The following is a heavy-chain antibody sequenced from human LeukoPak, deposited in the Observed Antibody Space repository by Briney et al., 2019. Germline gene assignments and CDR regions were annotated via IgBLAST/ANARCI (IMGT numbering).Heavy chain of an antibody. J-gene: IGHJ4*02. Sequence: GGSLRLSCAASGFNVGRNYMSRVRQAPGKGLECVSITYSGGSTYYADSVKGRFTISRDNSKNTVYLQINSLRAEDTAVYYCAREGSSSDIDYWGQGTLVTVSS. D-gene: IGHD6-6*01. V-gene: IGHV3-53*05. CDR3: AREGSSSDIDY. CDR1: GFNVGRNY. CDR2: TYSGGST.